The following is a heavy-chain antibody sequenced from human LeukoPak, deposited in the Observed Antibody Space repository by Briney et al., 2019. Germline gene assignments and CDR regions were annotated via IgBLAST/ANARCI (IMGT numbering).Heavy chain of an antibody. CDR2: ISAYNGNT. CDR3: ARDLPRAYYYDSSGYIGGDY. V-gene: IGHV1-18*01. CDR1: GYTFTSYG. Sequence: GASEVSCKASGYTFTSYGISWVRQGPGQGLEWMGWISAYNGNTNYAQKLQGRVTMTTDTSTSTAYMELRSLRSDDTAVYYCARDLPRAYYYDSSGYIGGDYWGQGTLVTVSS. D-gene: IGHD3-22*01. J-gene: IGHJ4*02.